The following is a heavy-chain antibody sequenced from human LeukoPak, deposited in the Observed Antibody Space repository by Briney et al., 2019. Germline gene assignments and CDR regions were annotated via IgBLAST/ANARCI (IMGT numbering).Heavy chain of an antibody. J-gene: IGHJ3*02. CDR1: GYTFVTYG. D-gene: IGHD3-22*01. V-gene: IGHV1-18*01. CDR2: FSPHNGGS. CDR3: VRDRGYRPDTFDI. Sequence: ASVKVSCKASGYTFVTYGISWVRQAPGQGLEWMGWFSPHNGGSHYAQMIQGRVTLTTDTSTNTVYMDLRSLRSDDTAMYYCVRDRGYRPDTFDIWGQGTMIIVSS.